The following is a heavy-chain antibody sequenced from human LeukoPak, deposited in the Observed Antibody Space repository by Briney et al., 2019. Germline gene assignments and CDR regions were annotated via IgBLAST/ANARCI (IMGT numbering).Heavy chain of an antibody. Sequence: MPSETLSLTCTVSGGSISSSSYYWGWIRQPPGKGLEWIGSIYYSGSTYYNPSLKSRVTISVDTSKNQFSLKLSSVTAADTAVYYCATGPPYNWNDGDWFDPWGQGTLVTVSS. CDR3: ATGPPYNWNDGDWFDP. V-gene: IGHV4-39*01. J-gene: IGHJ5*02. D-gene: IGHD1-20*01. CDR2: IYYSGST. CDR1: GGSISSSSYY.